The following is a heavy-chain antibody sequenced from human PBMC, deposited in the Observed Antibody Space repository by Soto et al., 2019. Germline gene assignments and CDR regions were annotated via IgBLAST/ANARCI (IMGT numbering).Heavy chain of an antibody. V-gene: IGHV1-46*01. D-gene: IGHD4-17*01. Sequence: GASVKVSCKASGYTFTSYYMHWVRQAPGQGLEWMGIINPSGGSTSYAQKFQGRVTVTRDTSTSTVYMDLSSLRSEDTAVYYCARNWATVTTYYYYVGMDVWGQGTTVTVSS. J-gene: IGHJ6*02. CDR1: GYTFTSYY. CDR2: INPSGGST. CDR3: ARNWATVTTYYYYVGMDV.